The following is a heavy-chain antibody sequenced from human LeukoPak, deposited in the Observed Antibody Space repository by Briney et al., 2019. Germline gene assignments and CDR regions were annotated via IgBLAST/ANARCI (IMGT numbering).Heavy chain of an antibody. D-gene: IGHD5-12*01. CDR2: IYPNGNT. Sequence: GGSLRLSCAASGFTVSSNYMNWVRQAPGKGLEWVSMIYPNGNTFYTDSVKGRFAISRDNSKNTLYLQMNSLRAEDTAVYYCAKGYSGYDWSLVDYWGQGTLVTVSS. CDR1: GFTVSSNY. CDR3: AKGYSGYDWSLVDY. V-gene: IGHV3-66*02. J-gene: IGHJ4*02.